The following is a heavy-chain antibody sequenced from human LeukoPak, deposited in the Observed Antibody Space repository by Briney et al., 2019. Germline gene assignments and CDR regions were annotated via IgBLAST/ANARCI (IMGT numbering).Heavy chain of an antibody. J-gene: IGHJ3*02. CDR2: ISAYNGNT. V-gene: IGHV1-18*01. D-gene: IGHD2-2*01. CDR3: ARYSYQLLDNHDAFDI. CDR1: GYTFTSYG. Sequence: ASVKVSCKASGYTFTSYGISWVRQAPGQGLEWMGWISAYNGNTNYAQKLQGRVTMTTDTSTSTAYMELRSLRSDDTAVYYCARYSYQLLDNHDAFDIWGQGTMVIVSS.